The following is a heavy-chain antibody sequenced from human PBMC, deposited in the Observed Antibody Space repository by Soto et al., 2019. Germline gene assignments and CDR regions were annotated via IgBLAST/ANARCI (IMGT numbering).Heavy chain of an antibody. Sequence: QVQLVESGGGVVQPGTSLRLSCAASGFTSSSFVIHWVRQAPGKGLEWLAVISSDGNNQYYADSVKGRFTISRDNSKKTLYLQVNSLRAEDTAVYFCAKERGVLDAVDIWGQGTMVTVS. CDR1: GFTSSSFV. CDR2: ISSDGNNQ. D-gene: IGHD3-10*01. J-gene: IGHJ3*02. CDR3: AKERGVLDAVDI. V-gene: IGHV3-30*18.